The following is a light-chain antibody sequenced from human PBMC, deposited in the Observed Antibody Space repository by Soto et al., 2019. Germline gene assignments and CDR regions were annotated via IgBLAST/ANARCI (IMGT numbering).Light chain of an antibody. CDR2: RAS. CDR3: QQYYSYPLM. V-gene: IGKV1-8*01. Sequence: AVRMTQSPSSFSASTGDSVNINCRASRDIGNSLAWYQQTPGRAPRLLIYRASTLETGVPSRFSGSGSGTDFTLTISRLQSEDFATYYCQQYYSYPLMFGQGTRLDI. J-gene: IGKJ5*01. CDR1: RDIGNS.